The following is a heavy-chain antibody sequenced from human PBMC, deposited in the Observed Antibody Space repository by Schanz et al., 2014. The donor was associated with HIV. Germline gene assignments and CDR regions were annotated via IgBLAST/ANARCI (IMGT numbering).Heavy chain of an antibody. J-gene: IGHJ5*02. CDR2: MNQDGSRK. D-gene: IGHD1-20*01. V-gene: IGHV3-7*01. Sequence: LVESGGGLVQPGRSLRLSCAASGFTFSSYWMTWVRQAPGKGLELVANMNQDGSRKYYVDSVKGRFTISRDNAANSLYLQMNSLRAEDTAVYYCARDYHWNWFDPWGQGTLVTVSS. CDR1: GFTFSSYW. CDR3: ARDYHWNWFDP.